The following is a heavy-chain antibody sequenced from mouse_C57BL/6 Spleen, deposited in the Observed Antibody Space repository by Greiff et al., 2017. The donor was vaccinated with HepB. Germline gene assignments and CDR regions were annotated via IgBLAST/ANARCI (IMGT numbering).Heavy chain of an antibody. D-gene: IGHD1-1*01. Sequence: QVQLQQSGPELVKPGASVKISCKASGYAFSSSWMNWVKQRPGKGLEWIGRIYPGDGDTNYNGKFKGKATLTADKSSSTAYMQLSSLTSEDSAVYFCARWNYYGSSYVGFDYWGQGTTLTVSS. J-gene: IGHJ2*01. V-gene: IGHV1-82*01. CDR1: GYAFSSSW. CDR2: IYPGDGDT. CDR3: ARWNYYGSSYVGFDY.